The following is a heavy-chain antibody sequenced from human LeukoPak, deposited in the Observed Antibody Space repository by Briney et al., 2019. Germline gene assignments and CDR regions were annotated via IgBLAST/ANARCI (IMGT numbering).Heavy chain of an antibody. CDR2: ISTYNANT. CDR3: ARVALYSDSSGYNKNAFDM. Sequence: ASVKVSCKASGYPFTSYDINWVRQAPGQGLEWMGWISTYNANTKSAQKFQGRVTMTTDTPTTTATMELRNLRSDDTAVYYCARVALYSDSSGYNKNAFDMWGQGTMVTVSS. CDR1: GYPFTSYD. J-gene: IGHJ3*02. V-gene: IGHV1-18*01. D-gene: IGHD3-22*01.